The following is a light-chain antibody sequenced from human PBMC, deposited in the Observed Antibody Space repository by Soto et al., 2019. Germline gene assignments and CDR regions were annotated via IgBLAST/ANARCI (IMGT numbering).Light chain of an antibody. CDR3: SSYTSRSTPV. J-gene: IGLJ2*01. CDR1: SSDVGGYNY. V-gene: IGLV2-14*01. CDR2: DVS. Sequence: QSALTQPASVSGSPGQSITISCTGTSSDVGGYNYVSWYQQHPGKAPKLMIYDVSNRTAGVSNRFSGSKSGNTASLTISGLQAEDDADYYCSSYTSRSTPVFGGGTKLTVL.